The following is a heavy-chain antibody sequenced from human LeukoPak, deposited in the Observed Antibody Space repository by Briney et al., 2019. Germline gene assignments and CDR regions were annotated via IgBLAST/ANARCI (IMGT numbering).Heavy chain of an antibody. CDR2: ISAYNGNT. CDR3: ARDTSRLPGYYYYYGMDV. V-gene: IGHV1-18*01. CDR1: GYTFTSYG. J-gene: IGHJ6*02. D-gene: IGHD1-14*01. Sequence: ASVKVSCEASGYTFTSYGISWVRQAPGQGLEWMGWISAYNGNTNYAQKLQGRVTMTTDTSTSTAYMELRSLRSDDTAVYYCARDTSRLPGYYYYYGMDVWGQGTTVTVSS.